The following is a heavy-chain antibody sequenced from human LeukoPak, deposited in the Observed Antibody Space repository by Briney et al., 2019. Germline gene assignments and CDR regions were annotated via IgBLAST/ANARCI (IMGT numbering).Heavy chain of an antibody. CDR3: ARDLDGPENY. CDR2: IFSGGGT. V-gene: IGHV3-53*01. Sequence: GGSLRLSCAVSGVTVNSTDMSWVRQAPGKGLEWVSVIFSGGGTYYTGSVKGRFTISRDNSKNTLYLQMNSLRAEDTAVYYCARDLDGPENYWGQGTLVTVSS. J-gene: IGHJ4*02. CDR1: GVTVNSTD. D-gene: IGHD3-3*01.